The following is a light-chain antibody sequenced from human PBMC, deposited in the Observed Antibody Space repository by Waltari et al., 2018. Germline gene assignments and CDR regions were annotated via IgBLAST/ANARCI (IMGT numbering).Light chain of an antibody. V-gene: IGKV2-30*01. CDR3: MQVTHWPYT. Sequence: DVVLTQSPLSLPVTLGQPAAISCSSSEGLVYSDGNTYLRWFHQRPGQSPRRLIYQVSNRDSGVPDRFAGSGSGTNFILQISRVRAEDLGVYYCMQVTHWPYTFGQGTKLES. CDR1: EGLVYSDGNTY. CDR2: QVS. J-gene: IGKJ2*01.